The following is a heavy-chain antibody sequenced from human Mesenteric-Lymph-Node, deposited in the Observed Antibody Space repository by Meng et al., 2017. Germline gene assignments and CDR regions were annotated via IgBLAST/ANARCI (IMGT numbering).Heavy chain of an antibody. CDR3: TKFAASLYYFDY. J-gene: IGHJ4*02. D-gene: IGHD6-25*01. V-gene: IGHV5-51*01. CDR2: IDPGDSDT. CDR1: GYSFISYW. Sequence: GGSLRLSCKGSGYSFISYWIGWVRQMPGKGLEWMGIIDPGDSDTRYSPSFQGQVTISADKSISTAYLQWSSLKASDTAMYYCTKFAASLYYFDYWGQGTLVTVSS.